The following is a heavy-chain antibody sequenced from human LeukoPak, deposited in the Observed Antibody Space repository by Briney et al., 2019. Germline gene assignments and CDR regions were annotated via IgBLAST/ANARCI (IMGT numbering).Heavy chain of an antibody. CDR2: SYYSGSS. CDR3: ARRLQTNDAFDI. CDR1: GGSISSYY. J-gene: IGHJ3*02. V-gene: IGHV4-59*12. Sequence: SETLSLTCTVSGGSISSYYWSWIRQPPGKGLEWIGYSYYSGSSNYNPSLKSRVTISVDTSKNQFSLKLSSVTAADTAVYYCARRLQTNDAFDIWGQGTMVTVSS.